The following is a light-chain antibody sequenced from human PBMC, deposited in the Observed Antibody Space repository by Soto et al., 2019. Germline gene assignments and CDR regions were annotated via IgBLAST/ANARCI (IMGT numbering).Light chain of an antibody. CDR3: QQSYSSPRT. CDR2: AAS. CDR1: ESISNY. V-gene: IGKV1-39*01. Sequence: DIQMTQSPSSLSAYVGDRVTITCRASESISNYLNWYQHKPGRAPKLLIYAASSLQSGVPSRFSGSGSGTDFTLTITTLQPEDFATYYCQQSYSSPRTFGQGTKVEIK. J-gene: IGKJ1*01.